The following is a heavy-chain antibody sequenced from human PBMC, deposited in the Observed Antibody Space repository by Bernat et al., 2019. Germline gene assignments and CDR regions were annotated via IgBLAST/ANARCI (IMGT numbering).Heavy chain of an antibody. CDR3: ARDWGYYDFWSGYPRYYFDY. V-gene: IGHV3-48*03. D-gene: IGHD3-3*01. J-gene: IGHJ4*02. Sequence: EVQLVESGGGLVQPGGSLRLSCAASGFTFSSYEMNWVRQAPGKGLEWVSYISSSGSTIYSADSVKGRFTISRDNAKNSLYLQMNSLRAEDTAVYYCARDWGYYDFWSGYPRYYFDYWGQGPWSPSPQ. CDR2: ISSSGSTI. CDR1: GFTFSSYE.